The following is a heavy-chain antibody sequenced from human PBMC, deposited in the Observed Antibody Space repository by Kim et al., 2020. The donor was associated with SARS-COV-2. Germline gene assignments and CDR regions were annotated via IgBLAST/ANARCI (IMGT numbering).Heavy chain of an antibody. CDR1: GYTFTSYG. CDR3: ARVLLRAYYYDSSGYSPFDY. V-gene: IGHV1-18*01. D-gene: IGHD3-22*01. J-gene: IGHJ4*02. Sequence: ASVKVSCKASGYTFTSYGISWVRQAPGQGLEWMGWISAYNGNTNYAQKLQGRVTMTTDTSTSTAYMKLRSLRSDDTAVYYCARVLLRAYYYDSSGYSPFDYWGQGTLPTVSS. CDR2: ISAYNGNT.